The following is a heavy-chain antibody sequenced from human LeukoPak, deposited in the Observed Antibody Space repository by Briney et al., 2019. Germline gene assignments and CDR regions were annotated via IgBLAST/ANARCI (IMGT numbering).Heavy chain of an antibody. CDR1: GFTFDDYT. Sequence: PGVSVRLSCVANGFTFDDYTMHWVRQASGKGLEWVFHISWDGGRKYYADSVKGRCTISRDNSKDSLHLQMNSLRTEDTAQYYCVKDIGSSISSAVFDYWGQGTLVTVSS. V-gene: IGHV3-43*01. J-gene: IGHJ4*02. CDR3: VKDIGSSISSAVFDY. D-gene: IGHD2-2*01. CDR2: ISWDGGRK.